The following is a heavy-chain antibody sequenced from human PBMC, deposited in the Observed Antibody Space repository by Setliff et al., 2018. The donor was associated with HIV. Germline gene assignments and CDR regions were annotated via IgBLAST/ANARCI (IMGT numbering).Heavy chain of an antibody. V-gene: IGHV3-49*03. J-gene: IGHJ4*02. D-gene: IGHD2-2*01. CDR2: IRSEAHGRAT. CDR3: TRDWCSSTSCYVGN. CDR1: GFRFRDYA. Sequence: GGSLRLSCTTSGFRFRDYAMSWFRQAPGKGLEWVGFIRSEAHGRATEYAASVKGRFTISRDDSKSIAYLQMNSLKTEDTAVYYCTRDWCSSTSCYVGNWGQGTLVTVSS.